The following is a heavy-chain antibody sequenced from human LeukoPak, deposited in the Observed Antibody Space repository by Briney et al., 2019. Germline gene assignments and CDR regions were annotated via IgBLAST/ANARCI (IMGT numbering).Heavy chain of an antibody. V-gene: IGHV1-18*01. CDR1: GYPFTTYG. CDR3: ARNGTYGGDFYYFYMDV. D-gene: IGHD4-23*01. Sequence: GASVKVSCKASGYPFTTYGITWIRQAPGQGLEWMGWISVYSGYSTYAQNLQGRVTMTTDTSTTTAYMELRSLRSDDTAVYYCARNGTYGGDFYYFYMDVWGRGTTVTVSS. J-gene: IGHJ6*03. CDR2: ISVYSGYS.